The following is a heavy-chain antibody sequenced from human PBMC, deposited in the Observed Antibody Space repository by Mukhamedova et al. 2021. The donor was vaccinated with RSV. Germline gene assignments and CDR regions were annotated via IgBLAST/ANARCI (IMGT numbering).Heavy chain of an antibody. D-gene: IGHD5-24*01. J-gene: IGHJ4*02. CDR3: ADYSGVAYNYFDY. V-gene: IGHV1-69*01. Sequence: FQGRVTITADESTSTAYMELSSLRSEDTAVYYCADYSGVAYNYFDYWGQGTLVTVSS.